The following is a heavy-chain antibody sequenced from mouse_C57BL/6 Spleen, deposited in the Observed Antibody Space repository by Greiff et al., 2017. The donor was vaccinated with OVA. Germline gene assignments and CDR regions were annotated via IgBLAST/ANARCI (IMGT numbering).Heavy chain of an antibody. Sequence: EVKVEESGPGMVKPSQSLSLTCTVTGYSITSGYDWHWIRHFPGNKLEWMGYISYSGSTNYNPSLKSRISITHDTSKNHFFLKLNSVTTEDTATYYCARGGDYDDLFDYWGQGTTLTVSS. J-gene: IGHJ2*01. V-gene: IGHV3-1*01. D-gene: IGHD2-4*01. CDR2: ISYSGST. CDR1: GYSITSGYD. CDR3: ARGGDYDDLFDY.